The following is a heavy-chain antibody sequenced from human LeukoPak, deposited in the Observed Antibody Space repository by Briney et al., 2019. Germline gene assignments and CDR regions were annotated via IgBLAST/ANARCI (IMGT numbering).Heavy chain of an antibody. D-gene: IGHD3-10*01. CDR3: AKDGGYGSGSYYPDY. J-gene: IGHJ4*02. CDR2: ISGGDGGA. CDR1: GLTFSGYA. V-gene: IGHV3-23*01. Sequence: GGSLRLSCAASGLTFSGYAMNWVRQAPGQGLEWVSSISGGDGGAAYADSVKGRFTMSRDNSKNTLYLQMNGVRAIEKAVYYCAKDGGYGSGSYYPDYWGQGTLVTVSS.